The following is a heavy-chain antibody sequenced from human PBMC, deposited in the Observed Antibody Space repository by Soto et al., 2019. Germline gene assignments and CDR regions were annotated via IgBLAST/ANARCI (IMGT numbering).Heavy chain of an antibody. D-gene: IGHD3-22*01. CDR1: GYTFKNYD. CDR2: LNPNSGNT. CDR3: VSGHNYYDSSGYYGD. J-gene: IGHJ4*02. V-gene: IGHV1-8*01. Sequence: QVQLVQSGAEVKMPGASVKVSCKASGYTFKNYDINWVRQAAGQRLEWMGWLNPNSGNTGYAQKFQGRVTMTRSNSESTAYMELTSLRSEDTAVYYCVSGHNYYDSSGYYGDWGQGTLVTVSS.